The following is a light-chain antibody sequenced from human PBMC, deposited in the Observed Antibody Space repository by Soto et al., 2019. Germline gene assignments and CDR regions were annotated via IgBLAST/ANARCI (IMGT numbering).Light chain of an antibody. CDR1: QDITNC. CDR3: QQYENFPLT. CDR2: DAS. Sequence: DIPITQSPSALSASVRDRVTITCQASQDITNCLNWYHQKPGKAPKLLITDASNLKTGVPSRFSGSGSGTEYTFTINSLQPEDIATYYCQQYENFPLTFGGRAKVDI. J-gene: IGKJ4*01. V-gene: IGKV1-33*01.